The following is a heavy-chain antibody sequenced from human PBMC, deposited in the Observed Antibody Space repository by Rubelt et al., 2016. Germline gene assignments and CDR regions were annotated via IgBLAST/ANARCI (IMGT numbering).Heavy chain of an antibody. CDR3: ARLRGSPQGAAFDI. Sequence: EVQLVQSGAEVKKPGESLKISCKGSGYSFTTYWIGWVRQMPGKGLECMGIIYPGYSDTRYSHAFQGQVTIADDKCISSAYLQWSSLKASDTAMYYCARLRGSPQGAAFDIWGQGTMVTVSS. J-gene: IGHJ3*02. CDR1: GYSFTTYW. D-gene: IGHD1-26*01. V-gene: IGHV5-51*01. CDR2: IYPGYSDT.